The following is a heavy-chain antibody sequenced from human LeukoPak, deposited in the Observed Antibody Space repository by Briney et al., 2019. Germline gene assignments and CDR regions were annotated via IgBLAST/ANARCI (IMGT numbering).Heavy chain of an antibody. V-gene: IGHV3-30-3*01. Sequence: PGGSLRLSCAASGFTFSSYAMHWVRQAPGKGLEWVAVISYDGSNKYYADSVKGRFTISRDNSKNTLYLQMNSLRAEDTAVYYCARRGRLRGIVVVPGGMDVWGQGTTVTVSS. D-gene: IGHD3-22*01. CDR2: ISYDGSNK. CDR1: GFTFSSYA. CDR3: ARRGRLRGIVVVPGGMDV. J-gene: IGHJ6*02.